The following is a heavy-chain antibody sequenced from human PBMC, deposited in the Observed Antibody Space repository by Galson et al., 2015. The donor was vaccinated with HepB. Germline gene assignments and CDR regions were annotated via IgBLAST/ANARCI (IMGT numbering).Heavy chain of an antibody. CDR2: IYWDDDK. CDR3: AHSVRGPLDY. Sequence: ALVKPTQTLTLTCTFSGFSLSTHEVGVGWIRQPPGKALEWLGFIYWDDDKRYSPSMKSRVNITKDTSKNQVVLIMTNMDPVDTATYYCAHSVRGPLDYWGQGTVVTVSS. V-gene: IGHV2-5*02. J-gene: IGHJ4*02. CDR1: GFSLSTHEVG. D-gene: IGHD3/OR15-3a*01.